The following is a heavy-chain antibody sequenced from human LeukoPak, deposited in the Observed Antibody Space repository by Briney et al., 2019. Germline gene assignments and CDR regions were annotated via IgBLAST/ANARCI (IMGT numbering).Heavy chain of an antibody. CDR1: GFTFSSFA. D-gene: IGHD2-2*01. J-gene: IGHJ3*01. V-gene: IGHV3-23*01. CDR2: ISGSGGST. CDR3: AKDRSCTGSSCNVGS. Sequence: GGSLRLSCAASGFTFSSFAMSWVRQAPGKGLEWVSAISGSGGSTYYADSVKGRFTISRDNSKNTLFLQMNSLRAEDTAVYYCAKDRSCTGSSCNVGSWGQGTMVTVSP.